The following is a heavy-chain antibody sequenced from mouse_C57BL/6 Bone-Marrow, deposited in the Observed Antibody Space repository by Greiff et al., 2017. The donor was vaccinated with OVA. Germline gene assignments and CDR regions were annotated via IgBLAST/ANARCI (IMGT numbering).Heavy chain of an antibody. CDR2: IDPETGGT. CDR1: GYTFTDYE. CDR3: TREFITTVVAKVHFDV. Sequence: QVQLQQSGAELVRPGASVTLSCKASGYTFTDYEMHWVKQTPVHGLEWIGAIDPETGGTAYNQKFKGKAILTADKSSSTAYMELRSLTSEDSAVYYCTREFITTVVAKVHFDVWGTGTTVTVSS. J-gene: IGHJ1*03. V-gene: IGHV1-15*01. D-gene: IGHD1-1*01.